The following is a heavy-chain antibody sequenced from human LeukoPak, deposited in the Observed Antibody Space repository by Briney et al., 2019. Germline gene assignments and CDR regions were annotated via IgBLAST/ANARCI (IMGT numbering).Heavy chain of an antibody. Sequence: GGTLRLSCAASGFTFSDYYMSWIRQAPGKGLEWVSYISSSGSTIYYADSVKGRFTISRDNAKNSLYLQMNSLRAEDTAVYYCARDSLNVAGYYDMDVWGKGTTVTVSS. CDR2: ISSSGSTI. CDR3: ARDSLNVAGYYDMDV. J-gene: IGHJ6*03. D-gene: IGHD3-9*01. V-gene: IGHV3-11*04. CDR1: GFTFSDYY.